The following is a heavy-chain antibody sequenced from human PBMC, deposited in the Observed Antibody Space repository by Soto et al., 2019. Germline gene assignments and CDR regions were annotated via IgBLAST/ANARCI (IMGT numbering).Heavy chain of an antibody. V-gene: IGHV4-59*01. CDR1: GGSISSYY. Sequence: SETLSLTCTVSGGSISSYYWSWIRQPPGKGLEWIGYIYYSGSTNHNPSLKSRVTISVDTSKNQFSLKLSSVTAADTAVYYCASYDYGTWGQGTMVTVSS. CDR2: IYYSGST. CDR3: ASYDYGT. J-gene: IGHJ3*01. D-gene: IGHD4-17*01.